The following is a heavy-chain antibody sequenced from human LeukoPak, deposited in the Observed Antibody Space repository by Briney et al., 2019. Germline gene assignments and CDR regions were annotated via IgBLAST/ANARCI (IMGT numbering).Heavy chain of an antibody. D-gene: IGHD6-19*01. Sequence: ASVKVSRKASRYTFTSYYMHWVRQAPGQGLEGMGIINPSGGSTSHAQKLQGRVTMTRDMSTSTVYMELSSLCSGDTAVYYFVRDRPGIAVAGPPYYYYYMDVWGEGTTVTVSS. J-gene: IGHJ6*03. CDR2: INPSGGST. CDR3: VRDRPGIAVAGPPYYYYYMDV. CDR1: RYTFTSYY. V-gene: IGHV1-46*01.